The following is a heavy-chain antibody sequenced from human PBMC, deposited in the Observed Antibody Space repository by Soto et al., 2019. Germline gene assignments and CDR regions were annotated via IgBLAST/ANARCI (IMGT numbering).Heavy chain of an antibody. CDR1: GGTFSSYA. CDR2: IIPILGIA. D-gene: IGHD2-2*01. CDR3: ASPRRYCSSTSCCLDY. V-gene: IGHV1-69*10. J-gene: IGHJ4*02. Sequence: ASVKVSCKASGGTFSSYAISWVRQAPGQGLEWMGGIIPILGIANYAQKFQGRVTITADKSTSTAYMELSSLRSEDTAVYYCASPRRYCSSTSCCLDYWGQGTLVTVSS.